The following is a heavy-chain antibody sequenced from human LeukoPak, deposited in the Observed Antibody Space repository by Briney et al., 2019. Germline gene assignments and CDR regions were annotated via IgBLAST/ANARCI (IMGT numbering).Heavy chain of an antibody. Sequence: PSETLSLACTVSGGSISSYYWSWIRQPPGKGLEWIGYIYYSGSTNYNPSLKSRVTISVDTSKNQFPLKLSSVTAADTAVYYCARRYSSGWYQAFDYWGQGTLVTVSS. V-gene: IGHV4-59*12. J-gene: IGHJ4*02. CDR1: GGSISSYY. CDR2: IYYSGST. CDR3: ARRYSSGWYQAFDY. D-gene: IGHD6-19*01.